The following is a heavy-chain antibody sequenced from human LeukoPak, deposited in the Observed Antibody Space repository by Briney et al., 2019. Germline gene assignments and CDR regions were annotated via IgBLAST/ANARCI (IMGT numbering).Heavy chain of an antibody. J-gene: IGHJ3*02. V-gene: IGHV3-48*03. D-gene: IGHD4-17*01. Sequence: GGSLRLSCAASGFTFSSYEMNWVRQAPGKGLEWVSYISSSGSTIYYADSVKGRFTISRDNAKNSLYLQMNSLRAEDTAVYYCASLDYDYGDYMASNDAFDIWGQGTMVTVSS. CDR2: ISSSGSTI. CDR3: ASLDYDYGDYMASNDAFDI. CDR1: GFTFSSYE.